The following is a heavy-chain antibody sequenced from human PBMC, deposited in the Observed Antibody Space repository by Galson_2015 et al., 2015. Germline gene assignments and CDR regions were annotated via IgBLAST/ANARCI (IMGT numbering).Heavy chain of an antibody. CDR2: ISYDGSNK. V-gene: IGHV3-30*18. D-gene: IGHD6-19*01. J-gene: IGHJ4*02. CDR1: GFTFSSYG. Sequence: SLRLSCAASGFTFSSYGMHWVRQAPGKGLEWVAVISYDGSNKYYADSVKGRFTISRDNSKNTLYLQMNSLRAEDTAVYYCAKDLKAVAGLKWYYFDYWGQGTLVTVSS. CDR3: AKDLKAVAGLKWYYFDY.